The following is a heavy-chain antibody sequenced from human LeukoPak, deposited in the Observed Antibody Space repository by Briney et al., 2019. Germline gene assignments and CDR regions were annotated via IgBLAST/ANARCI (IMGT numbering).Heavy chain of an antibody. CDR2: ISGSGGST. V-gene: IGHV3-23*01. CDR3: AKDARPYSSSWYNAWVSQDYYYYGMDV. Sequence: QPGRSLRLSCAASGFTFSSYAMSWVRQAPGKGLEWVSAISGSGGSTYYTDSVKGRFTISRDNYKNTLYLQMNSLRAEDTAVYYCAKDARPYSSSWYNAWVSQDYYYYGMDVWGQGTTVTVSS. D-gene: IGHD6-13*01. J-gene: IGHJ6*02. CDR1: GFTFSSYA.